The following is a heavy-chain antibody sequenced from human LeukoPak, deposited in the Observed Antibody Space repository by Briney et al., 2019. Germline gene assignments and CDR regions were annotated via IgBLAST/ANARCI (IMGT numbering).Heavy chain of an antibody. J-gene: IGHJ6*02. Sequence: SETLSLTCAVYGGSFSGYYWSWIRQPPGKGLEWIGEINHSGSTNCNPSLKSRVTISVDTSKNQFSLKLSSVTAADTAVYYCAGRVDYYYGMDVWGQGTTVTVSS. CDR2: INHSGST. CDR1: GGSFSGYY. V-gene: IGHV4-34*01. CDR3: AGRVDYYYGMDV.